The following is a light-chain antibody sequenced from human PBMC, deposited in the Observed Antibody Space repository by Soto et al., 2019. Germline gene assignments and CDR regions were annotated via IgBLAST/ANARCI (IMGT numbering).Light chain of an antibody. CDR1: QSVLYYSNNQNY. CDR3: QQYYSTTLT. CDR2: WAS. J-gene: IGKJ3*01. Sequence: DIVMTQSPDSLAVSLGERATINCKSSQSVLYYSNNQNYLAWYQQKPGQPPKLLIYWASTRESGVPDRFSGSGSGTDFTPTISSLQAEDVAVYYCQQYYSTTLTFGPRTKVDIK. V-gene: IGKV4-1*01.